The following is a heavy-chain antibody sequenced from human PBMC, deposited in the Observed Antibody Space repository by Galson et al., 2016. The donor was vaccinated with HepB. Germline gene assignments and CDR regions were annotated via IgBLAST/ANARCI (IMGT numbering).Heavy chain of an antibody. Sequence: SVKVSCKASGTNFRSYAISWVRQAPGQGLEWVGGTIPVYGTPTYPQKFRGRVTVTADEATSTAYMELSSLRSDDTAVYYCARESGGDGDYVFGNWGQGTLVTVSS. CDR3: ARESGGDGDYVFGN. D-gene: IGHD4-17*01. CDR2: TIPVYGTP. CDR1: GTNFRSYA. V-gene: IGHV1-69*13. J-gene: IGHJ4*02.